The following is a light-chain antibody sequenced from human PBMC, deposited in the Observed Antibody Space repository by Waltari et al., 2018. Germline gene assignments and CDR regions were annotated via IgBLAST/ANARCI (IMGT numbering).Light chain of an antibody. CDR2: GAS. Sequence: ESVLTQSPGTLSLSPGQRATLSCRASQSVSRTLAWYQQKPGQAPRLLIYGASTRATGIPERFSGGGSGTDFSLTISRLEPEDFAVYYCQHYVSLPATFGQGTKVEIK. J-gene: IGKJ1*01. V-gene: IGKV3-20*01. CDR1: QSVSRT. CDR3: QHYVSLPAT.